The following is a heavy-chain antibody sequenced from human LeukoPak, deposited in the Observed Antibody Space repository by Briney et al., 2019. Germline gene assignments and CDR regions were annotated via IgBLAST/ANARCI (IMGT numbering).Heavy chain of an antibody. V-gene: IGHV4-59*01. D-gene: IGHD3-16*01. CDR3: ARFGVDYDMDV. Sequence: SETLSLTCTVSGCSISGYYWTWIRQPPGKGLEWIGQIHYSGRNDYNPSLKSRVTISVDTSKNQLSLRVTSVTGVDTAVYYCARFGVDYDMDVWGQGTTVTVSS. CDR2: IHYSGRN. CDR1: GCSISGYY. J-gene: IGHJ6*02.